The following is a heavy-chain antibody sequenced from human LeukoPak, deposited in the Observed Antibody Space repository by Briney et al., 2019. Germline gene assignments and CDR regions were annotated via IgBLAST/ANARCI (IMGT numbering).Heavy chain of an antibody. V-gene: IGHV4-59*08. Sequence: PSETLSLTCTVSGGSISSYYWSWIRQPPGKGLEWIGYIYYSGSTNYNPSLKSRVTISVDTSKNQFSLKLSSVTAADTAVYYCARQRIMITFGGVIGRKNDAFDIWGQGTMVTVSS. CDR3: ARQRIMITFGGVIGRKNDAFDI. D-gene: IGHD3-16*02. J-gene: IGHJ3*02. CDR2: IYYSGST. CDR1: GGSISSYY.